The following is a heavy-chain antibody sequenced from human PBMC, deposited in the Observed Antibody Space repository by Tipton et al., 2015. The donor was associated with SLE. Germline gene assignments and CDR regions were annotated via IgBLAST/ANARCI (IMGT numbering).Heavy chain of an antibody. CDR3: TVYSAYDPFDY. V-gene: IGHV3-33*08. CDR1: GFTFSDYA. D-gene: IGHD5-12*01. J-gene: IGHJ4*02. Sequence: SLRLSCAASGFTFSDYAMSWVRQAPGKGLEWVAVIWFDGSSEVYADSVKGRFTISRDNSKNTLFLQMNRLRAEDSAMYYCTVYSAYDPFDYWGQGTLVTVSS. CDR2: IWFDGSSE.